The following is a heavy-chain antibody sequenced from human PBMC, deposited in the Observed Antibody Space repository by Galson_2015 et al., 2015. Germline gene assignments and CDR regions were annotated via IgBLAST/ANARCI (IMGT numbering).Heavy chain of an antibody. Sequence: SLRLSCAASGFTFSSFGIHWVRQAPGKGLEWVAFIWDDGSNKYYADSVKGRFTISRDNSKNTLYLQMSSLRAEDTAVFYCARGPITLVRGNFGMDVWGQGATVTVSS. D-gene: IGHD3-10*01. CDR3: ARGPITLVRGNFGMDV. J-gene: IGHJ6*02. V-gene: IGHV3-33*01. CDR2: IWDDGSNK. CDR1: GFTFSSFG.